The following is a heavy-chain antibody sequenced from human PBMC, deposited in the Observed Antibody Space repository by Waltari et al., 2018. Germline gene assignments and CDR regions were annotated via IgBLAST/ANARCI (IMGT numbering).Heavy chain of an antibody. CDR3: TTDIIAAATTERFDY. V-gene: IGHV3-15*01. D-gene: IGHD6-13*01. CDR1: GFTFSNAW. CDR2: IKSKTDGGTT. J-gene: IGHJ4*02. Sequence: EVQLVESGGGLVKPGGSLRLSCAASGFTFSNAWMSWVRQAPGKGLEGVGRIKSKTDGGTTDYAAPVKGRFTISRDDSKNTLYLQMNSLKTEDTAVYYCTTDIIAAATTERFDYWGQGTLVTVSS.